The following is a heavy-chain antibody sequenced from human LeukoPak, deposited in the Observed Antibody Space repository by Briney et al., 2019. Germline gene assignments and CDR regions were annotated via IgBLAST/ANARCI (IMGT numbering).Heavy chain of an antibody. D-gene: IGHD3-22*01. J-gene: IGHJ4*02. Sequence: ASVKVSCKASGYTFTSYYIHWVRQAPGQGLEWMGIINPSGGSTSYAQKFQGRVTMTRDTSTSTVCMELSSLRSEDTAVYYCARGEEYYYDSSGYADYWGQGTLVTVSS. CDR2: INPSGGST. V-gene: IGHV1-46*03. CDR1: GYTFTSYY. CDR3: ARGEEYYYDSSGYADY.